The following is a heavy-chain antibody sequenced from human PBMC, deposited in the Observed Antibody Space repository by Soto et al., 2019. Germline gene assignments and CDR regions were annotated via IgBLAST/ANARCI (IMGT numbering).Heavy chain of an antibody. J-gene: IGHJ5*02. CDR3: ARPFDTSGWYDH. V-gene: IGHV5-51*01. CDR2: IYPCDSDT. D-gene: IGHD6-19*01. Sequence: GESLKVSSKGFGYSFTSYWIAWLLQMPGKGLEWLGIIYPCDSDTRYSPSFEGQVTISADKSINTTYLQWSSLKASDSAMYYCARPFDTSGWYDHWGQGTLVTVSS. CDR1: GYSFTSYW.